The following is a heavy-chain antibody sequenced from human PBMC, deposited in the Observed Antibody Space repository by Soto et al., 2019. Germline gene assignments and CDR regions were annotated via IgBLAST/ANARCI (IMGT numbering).Heavy chain of an antibody. CDR3: ARRIVVVPAAHRAYSSSWVRDAFDI. Sequence: ASVKVSCKASGYTFTSYYMHWVRQAPGQGLEWMGIINPSGGSTSYAQKFQGRVTMTRDTSTSTVYMELSSLRSEDTAVYYCARRIVVVPAAHRAYSSSWVRDAFDIWG. CDR1: GYTFTSYY. J-gene: IGHJ3*02. D-gene: IGHD2-2*01. V-gene: IGHV1-46*01. CDR2: INPSGGST.